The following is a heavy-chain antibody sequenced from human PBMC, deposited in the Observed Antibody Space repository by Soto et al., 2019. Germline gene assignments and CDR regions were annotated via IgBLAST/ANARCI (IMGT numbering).Heavy chain of an antibody. J-gene: IGHJ3*02. D-gene: IGHD4-17*01. CDR3: ATVRWELHDAFDI. CDR2: IYHSGMT. V-gene: IGHV4-31*03. Sequence: QVNLKESGPGLVNPSQTLSLTCTVPVAPIGTVGSSWSGIRQHPGRGLEWIGYIYHSGMTFSNPSLQSRVAISIDTSENQFSLKLSSVTAADTAVYYCATVRWELHDAFDIWGHGTMVSVSS. CDR1: VAPIGTVGSS.